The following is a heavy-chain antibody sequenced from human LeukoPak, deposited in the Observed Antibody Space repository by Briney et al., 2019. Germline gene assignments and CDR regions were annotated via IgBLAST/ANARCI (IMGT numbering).Heavy chain of an antibody. CDR2: IYDSEIT. J-gene: IGHJ6*02. D-gene: IGHD3-10*01. Sequence: SETLSLTCTVSGGSISSYDWSWIRQPPGKGLEWIGNIYDSEITSQSPSLKSRVTISVDTSQNQFSLNLSSVTAADTAVYYCARHSRVFYGSGSYFLNNMDVWGQGTTVTVSS. CDR1: GGSISSYD. CDR3: ARHSRVFYGSGSYFLNNMDV. V-gene: IGHV4-59*08.